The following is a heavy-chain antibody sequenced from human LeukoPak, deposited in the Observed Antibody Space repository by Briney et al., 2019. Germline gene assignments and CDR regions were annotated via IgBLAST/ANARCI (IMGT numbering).Heavy chain of an antibody. D-gene: IGHD1-26*01. Sequence: SETLSLTCTVSGGSISTYYWSWIRQPPGKGLEWIGYIYYSGSTSYNPSLKSRVTISVDTSKNQFSLKLTSVTAADTAVYYCARSSSSGSYWADYWGQGTLVTASS. J-gene: IGHJ4*02. CDR3: ARSSSSGSYWADY. CDR2: IYYSGST. V-gene: IGHV4-59*01. CDR1: GGSISTYY.